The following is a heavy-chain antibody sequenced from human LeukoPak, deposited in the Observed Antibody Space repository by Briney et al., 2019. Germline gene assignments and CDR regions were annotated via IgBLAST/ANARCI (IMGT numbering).Heavy chain of an antibody. CDR2: IYHSGST. J-gene: IGHJ4*02. V-gene: IGHV4-30-2*01. Sequence: SETLSLTCAVSGGSISSGGYSWSWIRQPPGKGLEWIGYIYHSGSTYYNPSLKSRVTISVDRSKNQFSLKLSSVTAADTAVYYCARGGYCSSTSCYGTFDYWGQGILVTVSS. CDR1: GGSISSGGYS. CDR3: ARGGYCSSTSCYGTFDY. D-gene: IGHD2-2*01.